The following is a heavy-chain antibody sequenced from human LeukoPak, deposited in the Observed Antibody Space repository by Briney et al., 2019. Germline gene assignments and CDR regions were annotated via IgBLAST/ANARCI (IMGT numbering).Heavy chain of an antibody. CDR1: GFTFSRYE. D-gene: IGHD3-22*01. J-gene: IGHJ4*02. CDR3: AKAHAYYYDSSGYGILDY. V-gene: IGHV3-7*03. Sequence: GGSLRLSCAASGFTFSRYEMNWVRQAPGKGLEWVANIKQDGSEKYYVDSVKGRFTISRDNAKNSLYLQMNSLRAEDTALYYCAKAHAYYYDSSGYGILDYWGQGTLVTVSS. CDR2: IKQDGSEK.